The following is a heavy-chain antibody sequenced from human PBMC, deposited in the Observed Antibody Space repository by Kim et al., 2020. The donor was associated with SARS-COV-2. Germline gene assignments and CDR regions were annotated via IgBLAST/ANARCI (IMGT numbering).Heavy chain of an antibody. J-gene: IGHJ6*02. CDR1: GFTFSSYG. V-gene: IGHV3-33*01. CDR3: ARWYYDFWSGYRNYYYYYGMDV. Sequence: GGSLRLSCAASGFTFSSYGMHWVRQAPGKGLEWVAVIWYDGSNKYYADSVKGRFTISRDNSKNTLYLQMNSLRAEDTAVYYCARWYYDFWSGYRNYYYYYGMDVWGQGTTVTVSS. CDR2: IWYDGSNK. D-gene: IGHD3-3*01.